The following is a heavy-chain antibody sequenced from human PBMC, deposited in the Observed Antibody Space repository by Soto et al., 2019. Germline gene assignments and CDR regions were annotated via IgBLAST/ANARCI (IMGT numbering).Heavy chain of an antibody. CDR1: GGSISSYY. J-gene: IGHJ5*02. V-gene: IGHV4-59*01. CDR3: ARHGYSYGYVWFDP. D-gene: IGHD5-18*01. CDR2: IYYSGST. Sequence: SETLSLTCTVSGGSISSYYLSWIRQPPGKGLEWIGYIYYSGSTNYNPSLKSRVTISVDTSKNQFSLKLSSVTAEDTAVYYCARHGYSYGYVWFDPWGQGTLVTVSS.